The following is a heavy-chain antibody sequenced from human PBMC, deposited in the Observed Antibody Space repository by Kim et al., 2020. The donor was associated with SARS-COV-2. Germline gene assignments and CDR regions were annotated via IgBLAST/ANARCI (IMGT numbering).Heavy chain of an antibody. J-gene: IGHJ4*02. Sequence: GRFTISRDNAKNSLYLQMNSLRAEDTAVYYCARGGAFSMVRGAHICLADYWGQGTLVTVSS. D-gene: IGHD3-10*01. V-gene: IGHV3-11*06. CDR3: ARGGAFSMVRGAHICLADY.